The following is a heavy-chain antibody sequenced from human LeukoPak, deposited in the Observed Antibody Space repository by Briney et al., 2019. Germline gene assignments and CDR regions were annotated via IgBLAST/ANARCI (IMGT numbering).Heavy chain of an antibody. CDR1: GYSFTSYW. V-gene: IGHV5-51*01. CDR3: ARRYCSGGSCYSNFDY. Sequence: GESLKISCKGSGYSFTSYWIGWVRQMPGKGLEWMGIIYPSDSDIRYSPSFRGQVTISADKSINTAYLQWSSLKASDTAMYYCARRYCSGGSCYSNFDYWGQGTLVTVSS. CDR2: IYPSDSDI. D-gene: IGHD2-15*01. J-gene: IGHJ4*02.